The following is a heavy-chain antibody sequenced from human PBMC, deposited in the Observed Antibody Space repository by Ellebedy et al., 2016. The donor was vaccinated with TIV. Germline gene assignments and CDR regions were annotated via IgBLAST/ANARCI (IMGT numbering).Heavy chain of an antibody. D-gene: IGHD1-14*01. CDR1: GFTFSSHD. CDR3: ARATEGLDY. J-gene: IGHJ4*02. CDR2: IGTAGDT. V-gene: IGHV3-13*01. Sequence: GESLKISCSASGFTFSSHDMHWVRQVTGKGLEWVSAIGTAGDTYYPGSVKGRFTISRENAKNSLYLKMNSLRAEDTAVYYCARATEGLDYWGQGTLVTVSS.